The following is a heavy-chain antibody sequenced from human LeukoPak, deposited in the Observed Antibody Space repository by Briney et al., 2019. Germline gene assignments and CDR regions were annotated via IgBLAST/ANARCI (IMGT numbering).Heavy chain of an antibody. CDR1: GFTFSSYS. CDR2: ISSSSSYI. V-gene: IGHV3-21*01. Sequence: GSLRLSCAASGFTFSSYSMNWVRQAPGKGLEWVSSISSSSSYIYYADSVKGRFTISRDNAKNSLYLQMNSLRAEDTAVYYCAELGITMVGGVWGKGTTVTISS. CDR3: AELGITMVGGV. J-gene: IGHJ6*04. D-gene: IGHD3-10*02.